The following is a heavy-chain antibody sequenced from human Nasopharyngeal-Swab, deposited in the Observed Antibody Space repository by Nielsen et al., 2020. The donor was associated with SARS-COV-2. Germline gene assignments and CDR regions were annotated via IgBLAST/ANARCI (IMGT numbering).Heavy chain of an antibody. CDR3: ARDSDYEDIGPSYYYYYGMDV. D-gene: IGHD2-15*01. Sequence: ASVQVSCKASGYTFTSYGISWVRQAPGQGLEWMGWISAYNGNTNYAQKLQGRVTMTTDTSTSTAYMELRSLRSDDTAVYYCARDSDYEDIGPSYYYYYGMDVWGQGTTVTVSS. CDR2: ISAYNGNT. J-gene: IGHJ6*02. CDR1: GYTFTSYG. V-gene: IGHV1-18*01.